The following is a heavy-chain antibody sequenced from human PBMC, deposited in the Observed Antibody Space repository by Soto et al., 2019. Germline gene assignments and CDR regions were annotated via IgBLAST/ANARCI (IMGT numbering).Heavy chain of an antibody. CDR2: ISYDGSNK. CDR3: AKDRAYDSSGYDSDY. CDR1: GFTFSSYG. D-gene: IGHD3-22*01. J-gene: IGHJ4*02. V-gene: IGHV3-30*18. Sequence: PGGSLRLSCAASGFTFSSYGMHWVRQAPGKGLEWVAVISYDGSNKYYADSVKGRFTISRDNSKNTLYLQMNSLRAEDTAVYYCAKDRAYDSSGYDSDYWGQGTLVTVS.